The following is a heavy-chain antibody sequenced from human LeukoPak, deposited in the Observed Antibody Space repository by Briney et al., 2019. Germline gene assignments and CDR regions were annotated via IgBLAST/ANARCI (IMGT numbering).Heavy chain of an antibody. CDR1: GFTFTNYA. J-gene: IGHJ4*02. CDR3: AKAFSSSWYGFDY. V-gene: IGHV3-23*01. Sequence: GSLIISCAASGFTFTNYAMTWVRQAPGKGLEWVSGISGSGGGTYYTDSVKGRFTISRDNSKNTLYLQMNSLRPEDTAIYYCAKAFSSSWYGFDYWGQGTLVTVSS. D-gene: IGHD6-13*01. CDR2: ISGSGGGT.